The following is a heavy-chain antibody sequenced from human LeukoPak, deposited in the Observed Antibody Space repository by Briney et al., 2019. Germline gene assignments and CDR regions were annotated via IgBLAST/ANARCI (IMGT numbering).Heavy chain of an antibody. D-gene: IGHD6-19*01. CDR2: IYASGSA. CDR1: GGSVSGHY. Sequence: PSETLSLTCAVSGGSVSGHYWDWIRQPPGKGLEWIGYIYASGSANYHPSLKSRVTISLDTSKNHVSLGLTSVTAEDTAVYYCAREAPGGSGWTYFDNRGRGSLVTVSA. V-gene: IGHV4-59*02. J-gene: IGHJ4*02. CDR3: AREAPGGSGWTYFDN.